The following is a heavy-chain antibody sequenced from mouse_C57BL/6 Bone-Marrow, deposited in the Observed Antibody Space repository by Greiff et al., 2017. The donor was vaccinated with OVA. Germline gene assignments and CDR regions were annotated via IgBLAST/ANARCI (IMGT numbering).Heavy chain of an antibody. V-gene: IGHV1-50*01. J-gene: IGHJ1*03. CDR3: ARGGVYFDV. Sequence: QVQLQQPGAELVKPGASVKLSCKASGYTFTSYWMQWVKQRPGQGLEWIGEIDPSDSYTNYNQKFKGKATLTVDTSSSTAYMQLSSLTSEDSAVYYCARGGVYFDVWGTGTTVTVSS. CDR2: IDPSDSYT. CDR1: GYTFTSYW.